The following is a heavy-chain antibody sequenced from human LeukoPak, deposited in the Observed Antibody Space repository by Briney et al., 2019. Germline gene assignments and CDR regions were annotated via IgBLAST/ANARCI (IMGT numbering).Heavy chain of an antibody. J-gene: IGHJ4*02. CDR3: AHNYYDSSGAQGLIDY. Sequence: GGSLRLSCLASGFTFSNYAMSWVRQAPGKGLEWVSGITISGRTAYYADSVKGRFTTSRDNFENTLYLQMNSLRAEDTAVYYCAHNYYDSSGAQGLIDYWGQGTLVTVSS. CDR2: ITISGRTA. V-gene: IGHV3-23*01. CDR1: GFTFSNYA. D-gene: IGHD3-22*01.